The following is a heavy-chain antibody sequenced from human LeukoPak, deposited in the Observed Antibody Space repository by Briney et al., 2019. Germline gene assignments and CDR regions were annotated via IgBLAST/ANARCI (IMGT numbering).Heavy chain of an antibody. CDR3: ARPRRISSGYYFDAFDI. V-gene: IGHV4-34*01. Sequence: GSLRLSCAASGFTFSSYEMNWVRQAPGKGLEWIGEINHSGSTNYNPTLKSRVTISVDTSKNEFSLNLNSVTAADTAVYYCARPRRISSGYYFDAFDIWAQGTMVTVSS. CDR1: GFTFSSYE. CDR2: INHSGST. D-gene: IGHD3-22*01. J-gene: IGHJ3*02.